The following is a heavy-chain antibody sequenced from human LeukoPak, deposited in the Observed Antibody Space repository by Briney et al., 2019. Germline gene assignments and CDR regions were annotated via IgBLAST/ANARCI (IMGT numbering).Heavy chain of an antibody. V-gene: IGHV3-73*01. CDR1: GFTFSGAA. CDR2: IRSKANSYAT. Sequence: PGGSLRLACAASGFTFSGAAMHWVRQASGKGVEWVGRIRSKANSYATAYAASVKGRFTISRDDSKNTAYLQMNSLKTEDTAVYYCTRLKGGSTSWGQGTLVTVSS. CDR3: TRLKGGSTS. J-gene: IGHJ4*02. D-gene: IGHD2-2*01.